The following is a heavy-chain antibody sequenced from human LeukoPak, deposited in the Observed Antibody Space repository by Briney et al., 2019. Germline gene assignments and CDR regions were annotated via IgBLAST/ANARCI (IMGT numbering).Heavy chain of an antibody. Sequence: GGSLRLSCAASGFTFSSYWMSWVRQAPGKGLEWVANIKQDGSEKYYVDSVKGRFTISRDNAKNSLYLQMNSLRAEDTAVYYCARDPVVPGARRFYYGMDVWGKGTTVTVSS. D-gene: IGHD2-2*01. CDR3: ARDPVVPGARRFYYGMDV. CDR2: IKQDGSEK. V-gene: IGHV3-7*03. J-gene: IGHJ6*04. CDR1: GFTFSSYW.